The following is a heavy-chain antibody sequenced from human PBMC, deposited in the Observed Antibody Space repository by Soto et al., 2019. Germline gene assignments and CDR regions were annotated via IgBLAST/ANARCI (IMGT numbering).Heavy chain of an antibody. CDR1: GLTLSGRS. D-gene: IGHD3-10*01. J-gene: IGHJ6*04. CDR2: IDNAGTDS. Sequence: EVQLVESGGGLVHPGGSLRLSFASSGLTLSGRSMHWVRQAQGKGLVWVSGIDNAGTDSTYADSVKGRFTSSRDNAKNMLYLQMNSLRVEDTAVYYCARGWFGPDVWGKGTTVTVSS. CDR3: ARGWFGPDV. V-gene: IGHV3-74*01.